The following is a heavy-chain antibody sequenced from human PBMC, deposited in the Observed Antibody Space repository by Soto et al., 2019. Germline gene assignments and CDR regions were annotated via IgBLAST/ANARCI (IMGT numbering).Heavy chain of an antibody. CDR1: GVSISSGGYY. CDR2: IYDNDST. V-gene: IGHV4-31*01. J-gene: IGHJ4*02. D-gene: IGHD6-19*01. CDR3: ARHHMAATDMYFDY. Sequence: QVQLQESGPGVVKPSQTLSLTCTVSGVSISSGGYYWSWIRQHPGKGLEWIGYIYDNDSTYYNPSLKRLVTMSVDTSRNQISLKLSSVTAADTAVYYCARHHMAATDMYFDYWGQGTLVTASA.